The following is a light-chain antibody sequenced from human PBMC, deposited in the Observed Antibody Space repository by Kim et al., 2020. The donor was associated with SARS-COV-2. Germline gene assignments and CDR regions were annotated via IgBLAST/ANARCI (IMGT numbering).Light chain of an antibody. CDR2: NDD. Sequence: GQRVTVSCSGSRSNIGSNPVNWFQQVPGTAPKLLIYNDDQRPSGVPDRVSGSKSGTSASVAIGGLQSEDEAHYYCAAWDYTLQSWVFGGGTQLTVL. J-gene: IGLJ3*02. CDR3: AAWDYTLQSWV. V-gene: IGLV1-44*01. CDR1: RSNIGSNP.